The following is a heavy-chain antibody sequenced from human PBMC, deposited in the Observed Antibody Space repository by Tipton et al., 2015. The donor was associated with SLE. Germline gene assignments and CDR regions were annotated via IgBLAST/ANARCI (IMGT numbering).Heavy chain of an antibody. V-gene: IGHV4-39*07. CDR1: GGYISNSDYF. D-gene: IGHD2-8*01. J-gene: IGHJ4*02. CDR2: IYYSGDT. Sequence: TLSLTCSVSGGYISNSDYFWGWIRQPPGKGLEWSGIIYYSGDTYSNPSLKSRVTTSLDTSKNQFSLKLSSVTAADTALYYCARGYCSDGVCYGRGFFDYWGQGARVTVSS. CDR3: ARGYCSDGVCYGRGFFDY.